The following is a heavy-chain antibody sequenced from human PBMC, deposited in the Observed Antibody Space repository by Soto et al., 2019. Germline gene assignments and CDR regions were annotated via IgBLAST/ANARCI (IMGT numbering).Heavy chain of an antibody. Sequence: GPTLVNPTQTLTLTCTFSGFSLSTRAVGVGWIRQPPGKALEWLALIYWNDDKRYSPSLKNRLTITKDTSKNHVVLTMTNMDPVDTATYYCAHRHELGSFDIWGQGTKVTVSS. V-gene: IGHV2-5*01. CDR3: AHRHELGSFDI. D-gene: IGHD1-26*01. CDR1: GFSLSTRAVG. CDR2: IYWNDDK. J-gene: IGHJ3*02.